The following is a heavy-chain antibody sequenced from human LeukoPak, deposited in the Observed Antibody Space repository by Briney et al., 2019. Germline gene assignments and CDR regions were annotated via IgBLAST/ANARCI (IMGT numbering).Heavy chain of an antibody. CDR3: ARGGDDYGDYAFARTYYYYYYYMDV. D-gene: IGHD4-17*01. CDR1: GYTFTSYD. CDR2: INTNTGNP. Sequence: GASVKVSCKASGYTFTSYDINWVRQAPGQGLEWMGWINTNTGNPTYAQGFTGRFVFSLDTSVSTAYLQISSLKAEDTAVYYCARGGDDYGDYAFARTYYYYYYYMDVWGKGTTVTVSS. J-gene: IGHJ6*03. V-gene: IGHV7-4-1*02.